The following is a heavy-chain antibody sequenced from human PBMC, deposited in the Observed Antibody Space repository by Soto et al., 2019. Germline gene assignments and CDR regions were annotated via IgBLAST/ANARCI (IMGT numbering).Heavy chain of an antibody. D-gene: IGHD1-26*01. V-gene: IGHV3-66*01. J-gene: IGHJ3*02. CDR2: IYSGGST. Sequence: GGSLRLSCAASGFTVSSNYMSWVRQAPGKGLEWVSVIYSGGSTYYADSVKGRFTISRDNSKNTLYLQMNSLRAEDTAVYYCARGEPDDAFDIWGQGTMVTVSS. CDR1: GFTVSSNY. CDR3: ARGEPDDAFDI.